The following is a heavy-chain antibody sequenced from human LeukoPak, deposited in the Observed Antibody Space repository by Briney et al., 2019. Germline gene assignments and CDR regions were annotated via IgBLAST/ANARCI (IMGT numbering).Heavy chain of an antibody. CDR2: IRYDGTNE. CDR1: GFIFSTYG. D-gene: IGHD6-13*01. Sequence: PGGPLRLSCAASGFIFSTYGMHWVRQAPGMGLEWVAFIRYDGTNEYYKDSVKGRFTISRDNSNNILYLQMSSLRVEDTAVYYCAKGDTSTWYDVDYWGQGILVTVSS. CDR3: AKGDTSTWYDVDY. J-gene: IGHJ4*02. V-gene: IGHV3-30*02.